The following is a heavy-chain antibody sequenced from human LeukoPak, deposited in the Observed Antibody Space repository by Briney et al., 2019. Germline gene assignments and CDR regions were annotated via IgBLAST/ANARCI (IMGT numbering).Heavy chain of an antibody. J-gene: IGHJ4*02. CDR3: AGTYDFWSGSLEF. CDR2: IYHSGST. D-gene: IGHD3-3*01. V-gene: IGHV4-4*02. CDR1: GGSISSSNW. Sequence: SETLSLTCAVSGGSISSSNWWSWVRQPPGKGLEWIGEIYHSGSTNYNPSLKSRVTISVDKSKNQFSLKLSSVTAADTAVYYCAGTYDFWSGSLEFWGQGTLVTVSS.